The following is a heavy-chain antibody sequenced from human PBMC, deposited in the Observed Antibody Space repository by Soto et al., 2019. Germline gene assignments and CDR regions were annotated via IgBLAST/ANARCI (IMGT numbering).Heavy chain of an antibody. V-gene: IGHV3-30-3*01. Sequence: GGSLRLSCAASGFTFSSYAMHWVRQAPGKGPEWVAVISYDGSNKYYADSVKGRFTISRDNSKNTLYLQMNSLRAEDTAVYYCARDRVYVVRSYYGMDVWGQGTTVTVSS. J-gene: IGHJ6*02. CDR2: ISYDGSNK. CDR3: ARDRVYVVRSYYGMDV. D-gene: IGHD2-15*01. CDR1: GFTFSSYA.